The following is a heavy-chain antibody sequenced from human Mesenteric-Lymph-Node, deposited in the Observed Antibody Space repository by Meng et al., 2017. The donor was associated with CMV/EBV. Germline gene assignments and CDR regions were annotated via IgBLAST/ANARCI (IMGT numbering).Heavy chain of an antibody. CDR2: IYHSGSTT. V-gene: IGHV4-38-2*02. CDR3: AKIGYCTRTSCSGNWIDS. CDR1: GYSISSGYY. Sequence: GSLRLSCTVSGYSISSGYYWAWIRQPPGKGLEYIGNIYHSGSTTYYNPSLESRVTISLDTSRNQFSLRLSSLTAADTALYYCAKIGYCTRTSCSGNWIDSWGQGTLVTVSS. J-gene: IGHJ5*01. D-gene: IGHD2-2*01.